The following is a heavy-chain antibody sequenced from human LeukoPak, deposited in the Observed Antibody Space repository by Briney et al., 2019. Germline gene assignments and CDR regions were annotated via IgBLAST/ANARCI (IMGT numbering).Heavy chain of an antibody. V-gene: IGHV1-18*01. CDR1: GYTFTSYG. CDR3: ARDLWGYCSSTSCPGDY. CDR2: ISAYNGNT. Sequence: GASVKVSCKASGYTFTSYGISWVRQAPGQGLEWMGWISAYNGNTNYAQKLQGRVTMTTDTSTSTAYMELRSLRYDDTAVYYCARDLWGYCSSTSCPGDYWGQGTLVTVSS. J-gene: IGHJ4*02. D-gene: IGHD2-2*01.